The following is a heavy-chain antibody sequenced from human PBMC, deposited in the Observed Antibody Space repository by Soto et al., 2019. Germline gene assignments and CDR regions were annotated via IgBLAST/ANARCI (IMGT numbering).Heavy chain of an antibody. CDR2: INPNSGGT. V-gene: IGHV1-2*04. D-gene: IGHD3-22*01. J-gene: IGHJ6*02. CDR3: ARDQYYYDSSGYYNYGMDV. CDR1: GYTFTGYY. Sequence: ASVKVSCKASGYTFTGYYTHWVRQAPGQGLEWMGWINPNSGGTNYAQKFQGWVTMTRDTSISTAYMELSRLRSDDTAVYYCARDQYYYDSSGYYNYGMDVWGQGTTVTVSS.